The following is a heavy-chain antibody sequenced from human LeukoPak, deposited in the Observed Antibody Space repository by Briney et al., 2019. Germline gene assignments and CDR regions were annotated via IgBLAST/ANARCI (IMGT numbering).Heavy chain of an antibody. CDR2: IYYSGST. J-gene: IGHJ4*02. Sequence: PSETLSLTCTVSGGSISSYYWSWIRQPPGKGLEWIGYIYYSGSTNYNPSLKSRVSISIDTSKNQFSLQLNSVTAADTAVYYCAREGAIAVDYFDYWGQGALVTVSS. V-gene: IGHV4-59*01. CDR1: GGSISSYY. CDR3: AREGAIAVDYFDY. D-gene: IGHD6-19*01.